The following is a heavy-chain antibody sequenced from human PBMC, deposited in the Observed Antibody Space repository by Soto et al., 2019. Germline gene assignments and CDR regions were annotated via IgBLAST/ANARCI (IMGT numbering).Heavy chain of an antibody. CDR2: INPNSGNT. CDR3: ARSIKYGDYSRWVHT. D-gene: IGHD4-17*01. V-gene: IGHV1-8*01. CDR1: GYIFTNYD. Sequence: QVQLVQSGAEVKKPGASVKVSCKASGYIFTNYDINWVRQAPGQGLEYLGWINPNSGNTGYVQKFKDRVTMTRNTSIETAYVELNSLRSEDTAVYYWARSIKYGDYSRWVHTWGQGPLVTVSS. J-gene: IGHJ5*02.